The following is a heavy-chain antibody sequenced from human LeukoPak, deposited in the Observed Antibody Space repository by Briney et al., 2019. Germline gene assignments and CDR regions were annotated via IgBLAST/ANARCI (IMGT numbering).Heavy chain of an antibody. CDR3: VSGYYDSSGYKMPGFDY. J-gene: IGHJ4*02. D-gene: IGHD3-22*01. V-gene: IGHV1-69*13. CDR1: GGTFSSYA. CDR2: IIPIFGTA. Sequence: ASVKVSCKASGGTFSSYAISWVRQAPGQGLEWMGGIIPIFGTADYAQKFQGRVTITADESTSTAYMELSSLRSEDTAVYYCVSGYYDSSGYKMPGFDYWGQGTLVTVSS.